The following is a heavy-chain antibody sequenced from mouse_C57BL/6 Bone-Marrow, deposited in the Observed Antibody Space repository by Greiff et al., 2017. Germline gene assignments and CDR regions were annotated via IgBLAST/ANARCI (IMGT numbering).Heavy chain of an antibody. CDR2: INPNNGGT. J-gene: IGHJ4*01. V-gene: IGHV1-26*01. CDR3: ARRGYYAMDY. CDR1: GYTFTDYY. Sequence: EVQLQQSGPELVKPGASVKISCKASGYTFTDYYMHWVKQSPGKSLEWIGDINPNNGGTSYNQKFKGKATLTVDKSSSTAYMELRSLTSEDSAVYYCARRGYYAMDYWGQGTSVTVSS.